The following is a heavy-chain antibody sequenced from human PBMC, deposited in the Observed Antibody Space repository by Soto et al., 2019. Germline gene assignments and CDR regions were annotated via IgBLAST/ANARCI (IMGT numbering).Heavy chain of an antibody. CDR3: ARGLPEFWSGYYRCLWFDP. J-gene: IGHJ5*02. CDR1: GDSISSSSYY. Sequence: PSETLSLTCTVSGDSISSSSYYWGWIRQPPGKGLEWIGTIYYSGSTNYNPSLKSRVTISVDTSKNQFSLKLSSVTAADTAVYYCARGLPEFWSGYYRCLWFDPRGQGTLVTVSS. CDR2: IYYSGST. V-gene: IGHV4-39*07. D-gene: IGHD3-3*01.